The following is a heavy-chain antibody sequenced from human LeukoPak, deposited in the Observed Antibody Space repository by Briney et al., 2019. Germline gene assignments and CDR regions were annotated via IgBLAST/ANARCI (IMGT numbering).Heavy chain of an antibody. CDR3: ARDAYERASIFGVVKDPPTDY. CDR2: ISAYNGNT. V-gene: IGHV1-18*04. D-gene: IGHD3-3*01. J-gene: IGHJ4*02. Sequence: ASVKVSCKASGYTFTGYYMHWVRQAPGQGLEWMGWISAYNGNTNYAQKLQGRVTMTTDTSTSTAYMELRSLRSDDTAVYYCARDAYERASIFGVVKDPPTDYWGQGTLVTVSS. CDR1: GYTFTGYY.